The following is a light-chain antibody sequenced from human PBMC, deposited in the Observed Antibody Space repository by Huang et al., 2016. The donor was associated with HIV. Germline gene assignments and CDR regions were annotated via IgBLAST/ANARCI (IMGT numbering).Light chain of an antibody. V-gene: IGKV1-13*02. J-gene: IGKJ3*01. CDR2: DAS. Sequence: AIQLTQSPSSLSASVGDRVTITCRASQGVSSVLAWYQQKPGKPPKLLIYDASNWESGVPSRFSGSGSGTDFTLTISSLQPEDFATYYCQQFNTYPFTFGPGTRVDVK. CDR3: QQFNTYPFT. CDR1: QGVSSV.